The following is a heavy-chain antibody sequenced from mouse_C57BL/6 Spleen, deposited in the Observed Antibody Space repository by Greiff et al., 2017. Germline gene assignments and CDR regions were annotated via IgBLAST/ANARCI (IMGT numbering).Heavy chain of an antibody. D-gene: IGHD1-1*01. J-gene: IGHJ2*01. V-gene: IGHV1-61*01. CDR2: IYPSDSET. Sequence: QVQLQQPGAELVRPGSSVKLSCKASGYTFTSYWLDWVKQRPGQGLEWIGNIYPSDSETHYNQKFKDKATLTVDKSSSTAYMQLSSLTSEDSAVYYCAREEDYYTDWGQGTTLTVSS. CDR3: AREEDYYTD. CDR1: GYTFTSYW.